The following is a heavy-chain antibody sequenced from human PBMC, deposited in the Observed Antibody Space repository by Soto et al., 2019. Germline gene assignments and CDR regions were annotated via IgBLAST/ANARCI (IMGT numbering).Heavy chain of an antibody. V-gene: IGHV3-73*01. Sequence: EVQLVESGGGLVQPGGSLKLSCAASGFRFSGSDMHWVRQASGEGLEWVGRIKSKAESSARALAASVKGRFSLSRDDSQNTAYLEMNSLKTEDTAVYYCTRRDCSGGDCYSDFDYWGQGALVTVSS. CDR3: TRRDCSGGDCYSDFDY. J-gene: IGHJ4*02. D-gene: IGHD2-15*01. CDR2: IKSKAESSAR. CDR1: GFRFSGSD.